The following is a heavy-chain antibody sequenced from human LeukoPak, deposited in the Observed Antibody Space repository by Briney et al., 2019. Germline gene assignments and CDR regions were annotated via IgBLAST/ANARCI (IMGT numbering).Heavy chain of an antibody. CDR3: ARDYSSSWSNWFDP. CDR2: INVGNGNT. CDR1: GYTFTTYA. J-gene: IGHJ5*02. Sequence: GASVKVSCKASGYTFTTYAIHWVRQAPGQRLEWMGWINVGNGNTKYSQKFQGRVTITRDTSASTAYMELSSLRSEDTAVYYCARDYSSSWSNWFDPWGRGTLVTVSS. D-gene: IGHD6-13*01. V-gene: IGHV1-3*01.